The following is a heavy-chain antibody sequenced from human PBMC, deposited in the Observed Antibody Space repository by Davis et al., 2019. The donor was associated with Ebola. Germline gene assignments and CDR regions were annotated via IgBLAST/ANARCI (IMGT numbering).Heavy chain of an antibody. Sequence: PSETLSLTCTVSGGSISSYYWSWIRQPPGKGLEWIGYIYYSGSTNYNPSLKSRVTISVDTSKNQFSLKLSSVTAADTAVYYCARTIIAAAARPRVGDYYYMDVWGKGTTVTVSS. D-gene: IGHD6-13*01. J-gene: IGHJ6*03. CDR1: GGSISSYY. CDR3: ARTIIAAAARPRVGDYYYMDV. CDR2: IYYSGST. V-gene: IGHV4-59*12.